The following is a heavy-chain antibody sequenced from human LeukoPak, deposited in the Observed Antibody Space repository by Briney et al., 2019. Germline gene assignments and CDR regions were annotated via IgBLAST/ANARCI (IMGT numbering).Heavy chain of an antibody. CDR1: GFTFSSYA. CDR3: AKDGGSIVVVPAALPNWFDL. D-gene: IGHD2-2*02. V-gene: IGHV3-23*01. Sequence: GGSLRLSCAASGFTFSSYAMSWVRQAPGKGLEWVSAISGSGGSTYYADSVKGRFTISRDNSKNTLYLQMNSLRAEDTAVYYCAKDGGSIVVVPAALPNWFDLWGQGTLVTVSS. CDR2: ISGSGGST. J-gene: IGHJ5*02.